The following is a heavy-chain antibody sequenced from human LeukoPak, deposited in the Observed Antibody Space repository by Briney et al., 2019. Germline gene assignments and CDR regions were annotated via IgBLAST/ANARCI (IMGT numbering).Heavy chain of an antibody. Sequence: KASETLSLTCAVYGGSFNGYYWSWIRQPPGKGLEWIGEINHSGSTNYNPSLKSRVTISVDASKNQFSLKLSSVTAADTAVYYCASPYGGYLDPVLGYWGQGTLVTVSS. J-gene: IGHJ4*02. CDR3: ASPYGGYLDPVLGY. V-gene: IGHV4-34*01. CDR1: GGSFNGYY. CDR2: INHSGST. D-gene: IGHD5-12*01.